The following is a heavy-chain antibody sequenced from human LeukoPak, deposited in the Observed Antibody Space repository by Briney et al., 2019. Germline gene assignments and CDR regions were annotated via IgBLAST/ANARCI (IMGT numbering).Heavy chain of an antibody. CDR2: ISYDGSNK. J-gene: IGHJ4*02. D-gene: IGHD6-19*01. CDR1: GFTFSSYG. V-gene: IGHV3-30*03. CDR3: ARDSPGSGWYEFDY. Sequence: PGGSLRLSCAASGFTFSSYGMHWVRQAPGKGLEWVAVISYDGSNKYYADPVKGRFTISRDNSKNTLYLQMNSLRAEDTAVYYCARDSPGSGWYEFDYWGQGTLVTVSS.